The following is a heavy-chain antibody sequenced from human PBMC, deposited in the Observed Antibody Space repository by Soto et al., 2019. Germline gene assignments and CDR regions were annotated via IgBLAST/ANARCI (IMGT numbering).Heavy chain of an antibody. D-gene: IGHD3-9*01. CDR1: GFTFSSYG. Sequence: ALRLSCAASGFTFSSYGMHWVRQAPGKGLEWVAVIWYDGSNKYYADSVKGRFTISGDNSKNTLYLQMNSLRAEDTAVYYCARGRPYYDILTGYYNEGAEYFQHWGQGTLVTVSS. V-gene: IGHV3-33*01. CDR3: ARGRPYYDILTGYYNEGAEYFQH. J-gene: IGHJ1*01. CDR2: IWYDGSNK.